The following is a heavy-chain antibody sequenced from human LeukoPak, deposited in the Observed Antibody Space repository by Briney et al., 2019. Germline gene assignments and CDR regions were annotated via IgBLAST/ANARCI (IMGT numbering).Heavy chain of an antibody. CDR3: ARGGHYGSGSYYYYYYYGMDV. Sequence: GGSLRLSCAASGFTFSSYAMHWFGRPPAKGLKGVEVISYDEINKYYADSVKGRFTISRDNSKNTLYLQMNSLRAEDTAVYYCARGGHYGSGSYYYYYYYGMDVWGQGTTVTVSS. CDR1: GFTFSSYA. D-gene: IGHD3-10*01. V-gene: IGHV3-30*04. CDR2: ISYDEINK. J-gene: IGHJ6*02.